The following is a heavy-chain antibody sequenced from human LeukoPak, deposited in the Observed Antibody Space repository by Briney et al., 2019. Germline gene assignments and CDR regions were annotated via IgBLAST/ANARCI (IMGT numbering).Heavy chain of an antibody. CDR3: ARVFRGVIITEGPYYYYYMDV. CDR2: ISSSGSTI. J-gene: IGHJ6*03. V-gene: IGHV3-11*01. CDR1: GFTFSDYY. Sequence: GALRLSCAASGFTFSDYYMSWIRQPPGKGLEWVSYISSSGSTIYYADSVKGRFTISRDNAKNSLYLQMNSLRAEDTAVYYCARVFRGVIITEGPYYYYYMDVWGKGTTVTVSS. D-gene: IGHD3-10*01.